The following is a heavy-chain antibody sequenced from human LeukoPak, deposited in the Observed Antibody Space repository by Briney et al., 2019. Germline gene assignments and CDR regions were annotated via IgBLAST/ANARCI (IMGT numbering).Heavy chain of an antibody. CDR1: GDSIGTYY. Sequence: SETLSLTCSVSGDSIGTYYWSWIRQPPGKGLEWIGNIFYSGSTTYNPSLKSRVTISIDTSKNQFSLKVYSMTAADTAVYYCARVVRNSYDSPFYFDYWDQGSLVIVSS. D-gene: IGHD5-18*01. CDR2: IFYSGST. J-gene: IGHJ4*02. V-gene: IGHV4-59*01. CDR3: ARVVRNSYDSPFYFDY.